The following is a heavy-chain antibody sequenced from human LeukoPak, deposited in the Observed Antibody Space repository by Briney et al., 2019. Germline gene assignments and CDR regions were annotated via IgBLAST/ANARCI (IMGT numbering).Heavy chain of an antibody. D-gene: IGHD5-24*01. Sequence: SVKVSCKASGGTFSSYAISWVRQAPGQGLEWMGGIIPIFGTANYAQKFQGRVTITADESTSTAYMELSSLRSEDTAVYYCAGGRLQGRYYYYYYMDVWGKGTTVTVSS. CDR2: IIPIFGTA. CDR1: GGTFSSYA. CDR3: AGGRLQGRYYYYYYMDV. J-gene: IGHJ6*03. V-gene: IGHV1-69*13.